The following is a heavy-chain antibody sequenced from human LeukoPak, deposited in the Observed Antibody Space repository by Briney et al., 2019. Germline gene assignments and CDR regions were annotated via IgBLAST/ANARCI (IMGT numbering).Heavy chain of an antibody. D-gene: IGHD3-22*01. Sequence: GGSLRLSCAASGFTFSSYWMSWVRQAPGKGLEWVANIKQDGSEKYYVDSVKGRFTISRDNAKNSLYLQMNSLRAEDTAVYYCARGSEDTYYYDSSGYYQLDYWGQGTLVTVSS. V-gene: IGHV3-7*01. CDR2: IKQDGSEK. J-gene: IGHJ4*02. CDR1: GFTFSSYW. CDR3: ARGSEDTYYYDSSGYYQLDY.